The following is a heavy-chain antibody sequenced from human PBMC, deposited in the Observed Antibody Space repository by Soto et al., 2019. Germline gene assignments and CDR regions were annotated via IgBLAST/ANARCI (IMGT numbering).Heavy chain of an antibody. D-gene: IGHD5-18*01. CDR1: GFTFSTYG. V-gene: IGHV3-30*18. CDR3: AKGFSYSVIDY. Sequence: QVQLVESGGGVVQPGRSLRLSCAASGFTFSTYGMHWVRQAPGKGLEWVAVISYDGSNNYYADSVKGRFTSSRDNSKNTLYLQMSSLRAEDTAVYYCAKGFSYSVIDYWGQGTLVTVSS. J-gene: IGHJ4*02. CDR2: ISYDGSNN.